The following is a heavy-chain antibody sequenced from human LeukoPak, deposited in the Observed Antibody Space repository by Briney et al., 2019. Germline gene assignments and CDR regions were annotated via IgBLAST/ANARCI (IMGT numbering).Heavy chain of an antibody. V-gene: IGHV4-59*01. CDR1: GGSISSYY. CDR3: ARVGSSWYPYYYYGMVV. D-gene: IGHD6-13*01. CDR2: IYYSGST. J-gene: IGHJ6*02. Sequence: PSETLSLTCTVSGGSISSYYWSWIRQPPGKGLEWIGYIYYSGSTNYNPSLKSRVTISVDTSKNQFSLKLSSVTAADTAVYYCARVGSSWYPYYYYGMVVWGQGTTVTVSS.